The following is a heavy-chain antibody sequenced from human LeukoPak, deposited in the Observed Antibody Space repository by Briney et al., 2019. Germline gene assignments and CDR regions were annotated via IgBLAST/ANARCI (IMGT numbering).Heavy chain of an antibody. CDR1: GGSIDSGDYS. CDR2: IYYSGTT. V-gene: IGHV4-31*03. D-gene: IGHD5-12*01. CDR3: ARDLRGYSGYDER. Sequence: SQTLSLTCTVSGGSIDSGDYSWSWIRQLPGRGLEWIGYIYYSGTTYYNPSLKTRVTISVDTSKNQFSLNLGSVTAADTAVYYCARDLRGYSGYDERWGQGTLVTVSS. J-gene: IGHJ4*02.